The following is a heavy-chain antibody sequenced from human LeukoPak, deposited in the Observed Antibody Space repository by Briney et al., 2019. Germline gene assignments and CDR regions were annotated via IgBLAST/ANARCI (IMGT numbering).Heavy chain of an antibody. D-gene: IGHD7-27*01. CDR3: ARSLTGEEENYFDY. V-gene: IGHV1-69*04. J-gene: IGHJ4*02. Sequence: GASVKVSCKASGGTFSSYAISWVRQAPGQGLEWMGRIIPILGIANYAQKFQGRVTITADKSTSTAYMELSSLRSEDTAVYYCARSLTGEEENYFDYWGQGTLVTVSS. CDR2: IIPILGIA. CDR1: GGTFSSYA.